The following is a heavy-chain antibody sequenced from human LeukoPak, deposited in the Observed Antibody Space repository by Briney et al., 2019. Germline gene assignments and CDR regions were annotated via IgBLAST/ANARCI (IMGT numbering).Heavy chain of an antibody. CDR1: GYTFTGYY. J-gene: IGHJ4*02. CDR3: ARASTLLWFGELLN. CDR2: INPNSGGT. V-gene: IGHV1-2*02. Sequence: ASVEVSCKASGYTFTGYYMHWVRQAPGQGLEWMGWINPNSGGTNYAQKFQGRATMTRDTSISTAYMELSRLRSDDTAVYYCARASTLLWFGELLNWGQGTLVTVSS. D-gene: IGHD3-10*01.